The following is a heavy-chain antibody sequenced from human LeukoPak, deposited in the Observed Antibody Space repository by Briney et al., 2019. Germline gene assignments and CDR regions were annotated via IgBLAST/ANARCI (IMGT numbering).Heavy chain of an antibody. CDR3: ASPSLWFGEYREYYFDY. V-gene: IGHV4-38-2*02. CDR2: IYHSGST. J-gene: IGHJ4*02. Sequence: SETLSLTCTVSGYSISSGYYWGWIRQPPGKGLEWIGSIYHSGSTYYNPSLKSRVTISVDTSKNQFSLKLSSVTAADTAVYYCASPSLWFGEYREYYFDYWGQGTLVTVSS. CDR1: GYSISSGYY. D-gene: IGHD3-10*01.